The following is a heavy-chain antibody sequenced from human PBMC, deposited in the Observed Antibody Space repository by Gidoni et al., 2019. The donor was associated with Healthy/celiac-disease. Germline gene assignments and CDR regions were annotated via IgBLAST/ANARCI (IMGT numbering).Heavy chain of an antibody. Sequence: QLQLQESGPGLVKPSETLSLTCTVSGGSISSSSYYWGWLRQPPGKGLEWIGSIYYSGSTYYNPSLKSRVTISVDTSKNQFSLKLSSVTAADTAVYYCARRRRLAAAGTYLFDYWGQGTLVTVSS. V-gene: IGHV4-39*01. D-gene: IGHD6-13*01. J-gene: IGHJ4*02. CDR1: GGSISSSSYY. CDR2: IYYSGST. CDR3: ARRRRLAAAGTYLFDY.